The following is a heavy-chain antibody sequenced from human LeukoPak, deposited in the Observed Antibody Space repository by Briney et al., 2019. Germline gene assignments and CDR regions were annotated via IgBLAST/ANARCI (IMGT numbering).Heavy chain of an antibody. Sequence: PGGSLRLSCAASRFTFRSYEMNWVRQAPGKGLEGVSYISSSGNTIYYADSVKGRFTISRDNAKNSLYLQMNSLRAEDTAVYYCARAPSAANVLWFDPWGQGTLVTVSS. J-gene: IGHJ5*02. CDR1: RFTFRSYE. V-gene: IGHV3-48*03. CDR3: ARAPSAANVLWFDP. D-gene: IGHD2-2*01. CDR2: ISSSGNTI.